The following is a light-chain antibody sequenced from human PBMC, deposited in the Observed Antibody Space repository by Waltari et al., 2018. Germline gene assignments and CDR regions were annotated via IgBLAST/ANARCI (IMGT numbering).Light chain of an antibody. V-gene: IGLV7-46*01. CDR1: TGPVTSSHY. CDR3: LLHYSGPRV. J-gene: IGLJ2*01. Sequence: QAVVTQEPSVTVSPGGTVTLTCGSSTGPVTSSHYPYWFQQKPGQAPRTLVYDTSHKHSWTPARFAGSVVGGKAALTLSGAQPEDEAEYYCLLHYSGPRVFGGGTKVTVL. CDR2: DTS.